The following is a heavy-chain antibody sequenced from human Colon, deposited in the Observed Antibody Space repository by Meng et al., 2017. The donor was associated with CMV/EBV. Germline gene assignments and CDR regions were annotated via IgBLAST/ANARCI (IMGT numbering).Heavy chain of an antibody. D-gene: IGHD1-7*01. CDR1: GFTFSNYV. CDR2: IKHDGHEE. V-gene: IGHV3-7*01. CDR3: VRSTGWNSYFDY. Sequence: GESLKISCAASGFTFSNYVMRWVRQVPGKGLEWLAKIKHDGHEEKYLDSVEGRFSISRDNTKNSLYLLMSSLRVEDTGLYYCVRSTGWNSYFDYWGQGAQVTVSS. J-gene: IGHJ4*02.